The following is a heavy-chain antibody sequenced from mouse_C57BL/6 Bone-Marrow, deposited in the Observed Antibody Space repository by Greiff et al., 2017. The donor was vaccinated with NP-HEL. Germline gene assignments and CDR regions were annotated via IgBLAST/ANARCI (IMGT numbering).Heavy chain of an antibody. D-gene: IGHD1-1*01. V-gene: IGHV1-81*01. CDR2: IYPRSGNT. J-gene: IGHJ4*01. CDR1: GYTFTSYG. CDR3: ARGHYYGDAMDY. Sequence: QVQLKESGAELARPGASVKLSCKASGYTFTSYGISWVKQRTGQGLEWIGEIYPRSGNTYYNEKFKGKATLTADKSSSTAYMELRSLTSEDSAVYFCARGHYYGDAMDYWGQGTSVTVSS.